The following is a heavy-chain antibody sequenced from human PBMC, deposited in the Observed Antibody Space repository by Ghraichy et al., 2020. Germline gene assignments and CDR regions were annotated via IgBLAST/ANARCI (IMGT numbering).Heavy chain of an antibody. J-gene: IGHJ6*02. CDR1: GGTFSSYA. D-gene: IGHD2-2*01. CDR3: ALGGYCSSTSCLLHYYGMDV. Sequence: SVKVSFKASGGTFSSYAISWVRQAPGQGLEWMGGIIPIFGTANYAQKFQGRVTITADESTSTAYMELSSLRSEDTAVYYCALGGYCSSTSCLLHYYGMDVWGQGTTVTVSS. CDR2: IIPIFGTA. V-gene: IGHV1-69*13.